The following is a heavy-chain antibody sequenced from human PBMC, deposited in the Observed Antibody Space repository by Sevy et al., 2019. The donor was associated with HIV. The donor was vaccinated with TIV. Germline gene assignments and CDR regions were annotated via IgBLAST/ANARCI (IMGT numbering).Heavy chain of an antibody. J-gene: IGHJ4*02. CDR2: ISSSSSTI. CDR1: GFTFSSYS. V-gene: IGHV3-48*02. CDR3: ARAGGGSYGSLGFDY. Sequence: GGSLRLSCAASGFTFSSYSMNWVRQAPGKGLEWVSYISSSSSTIYYADSVKGRFTISRDNAKNLLYLQMNSLRDEDTAVYYCARAGGGSYGSLGFDYWGQGTLVTVSS. D-gene: IGHD1-26*01.